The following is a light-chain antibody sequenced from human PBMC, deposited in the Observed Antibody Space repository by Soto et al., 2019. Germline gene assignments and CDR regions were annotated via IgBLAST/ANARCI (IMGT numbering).Light chain of an antibody. J-gene: IGLJ1*01. Sequence: QSVLTQPASVSGSPGQSITISCSGTSSDVGGYKYVSWYQRHPGKVPKLMIFEVSNRPSGVSNRFSGSKSGNTASLTISGLQAEDEADYYCSSYTSNTTLVFGTGTKLTVL. CDR3: SSYTSNTTLV. V-gene: IGLV2-14*01. CDR2: EVS. CDR1: SSDVGGYKY.